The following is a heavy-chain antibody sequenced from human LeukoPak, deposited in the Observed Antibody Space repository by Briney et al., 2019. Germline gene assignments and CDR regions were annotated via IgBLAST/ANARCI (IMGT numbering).Heavy chain of an antibody. V-gene: IGHV3-33*01. CDR3: ARDGDSAVATRVFDY. D-gene: IGHD5-18*01. Sequence: GGSLRLSCAASGFTFSSYGIHWVRQAPGKGLEWVAVIWYDGSNKYFADSVKGRFTISRDNSKNTLYLQMNSLRVEDTAVYYCARDGDSAVATRVFDYWGQGTLVTVSS. J-gene: IGHJ4*02. CDR1: GFTFSSYG. CDR2: IWYDGSNK.